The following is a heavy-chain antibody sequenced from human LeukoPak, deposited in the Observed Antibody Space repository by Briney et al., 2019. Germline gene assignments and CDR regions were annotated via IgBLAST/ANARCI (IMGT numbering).Heavy chain of an antibody. CDR1: GGSFSGYY. J-gene: IGHJ4*02. D-gene: IGHD3-16*02. V-gene: IGHV4-34*01. Sequence: SETLSLTCAVYGGSFSGYYWSWIRQPPGKGLEWIGEINHSGSTNYNPSLKSRVTISVGTSKNQFSLKLSSVTAADTAVYYCARGGENYDYVWGGYRYSPYFDYWGQGTLVTVSS. CDR3: ARGGENYDYVWGGYRYSPYFDY. CDR2: INHSGST.